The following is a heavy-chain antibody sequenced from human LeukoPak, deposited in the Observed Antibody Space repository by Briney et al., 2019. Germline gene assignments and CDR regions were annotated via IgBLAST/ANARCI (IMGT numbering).Heavy chain of an antibody. CDR1: GYTFTSYA. J-gene: IGHJ4*02. CDR2: INTNTGNP. D-gene: IGHD6-19*01. CDR3: ARGTRSSGWFVIDY. V-gene: IGHV7-4-1*02. Sequence: ASVKVSCKASGYTFTSYAMNWVRQAPGQGLEWMGWINTNTGNPTYAQGFTGRFVFSLDTSVSTAYLQISSLKAEDTAVYYCARGTRSSGWFVIDYWGQGTLVTVSS.